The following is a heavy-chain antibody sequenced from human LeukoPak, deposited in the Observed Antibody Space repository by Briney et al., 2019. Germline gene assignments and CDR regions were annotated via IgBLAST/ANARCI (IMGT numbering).Heavy chain of an antibody. CDR2: IYYSGST. CDR1: GGSINSGDYY. Sequence: PSETLSLTCTVSGGSINSGDYYWSWNRQSPGKGLEWIGYIYYSGSTYYNPSLQSRATISLETSKNQFSLKLSSVTAADTAVYYCARTPITMVRGILFDYWGQGTLVTVSS. J-gene: IGHJ4*02. CDR3: ARTPITMVRGILFDY. V-gene: IGHV4-30-4*01. D-gene: IGHD3-10*01.